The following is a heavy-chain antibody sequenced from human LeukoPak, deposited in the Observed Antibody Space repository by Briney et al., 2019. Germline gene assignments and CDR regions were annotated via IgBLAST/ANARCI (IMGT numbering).Heavy chain of an antibody. J-gene: IGHJ6*03. Sequence: SETLSLTCTVSGGSISSYYWSWIRQPPGKGLEWIGYIYYSGSTNYNPSLKSRVTISVDTSKNQFSLKLSSVTAADTAVYYCTRDRFDDSSGYYYHYYYYMDVWGKGTTVTVSS. CDR3: TRDRFDDSSGYYYHYYYYMDV. CDR1: GGSISSYY. V-gene: IGHV4-59*12. CDR2: IYYSGST. D-gene: IGHD3-22*01.